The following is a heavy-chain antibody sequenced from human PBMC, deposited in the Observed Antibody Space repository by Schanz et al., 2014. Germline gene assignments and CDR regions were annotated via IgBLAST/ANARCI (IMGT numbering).Heavy chain of an antibody. Sequence: DVHLLESGGGLVQPGGSLRLSCAASGFTFSSYAMSWVRQAPGKGLEWVSTIGTSGGTNYAVSVKGRVTISRDNSKNTLYLQMNSLRAEDTSVYYCAKGRFGELSAFAIRGQGP. D-gene: IGHD3-10*01. CDR2: IGTSGGT. V-gene: IGHV3-23*01. CDR1: GFTFSSYA. CDR3: AKGRFGELSAFAI. J-gene: IGHJ3*02.